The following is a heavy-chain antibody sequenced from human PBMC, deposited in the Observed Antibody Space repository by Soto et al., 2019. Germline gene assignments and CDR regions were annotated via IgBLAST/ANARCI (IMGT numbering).Heavy chain of an antibody. CDR2: ISYDGSNK. V-gene: IGHV3-30-3*01. D-gene: IGHD2-2*01. CDR3: ARDHRDCSSSSCRTPVAFDI. J-gene: IGHJ3*02. CDR1: GFTFSSYA. Sequence: GGSLRLSCAASGFTFSSYAMHWVRQAPGKGLEWVAVISYDGSNKYYADSVKGRSTISRDNSKNTLYLQMNSLRAEDTAVYYCARDHRDCSSSSCRTPVAFDIWGQGTMVTVSS.